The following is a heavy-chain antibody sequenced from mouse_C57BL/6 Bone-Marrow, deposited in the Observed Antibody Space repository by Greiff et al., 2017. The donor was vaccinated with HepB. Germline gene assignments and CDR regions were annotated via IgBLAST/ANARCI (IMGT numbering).Heavy chain of an antibody. Sequence: EVQLQESGPELVKPGDSVKISCKASGYSFTGYFMNWVMQSHGKSLEWIGRINPYNGDTFYNQKFKGKATLTVDKSSSTAHMELRSLTSEDSAVYYCARTGYGRTWFAYWGQGTVVTVSA. CDR3: ARTGYGRTWFAY. D-gene: IGHD1-1*01. J-gene: IGHJ3*01. CDR1: GYSFTGYF. CDR2: INPYNGDT. V-gene: IGHV1-20*01.